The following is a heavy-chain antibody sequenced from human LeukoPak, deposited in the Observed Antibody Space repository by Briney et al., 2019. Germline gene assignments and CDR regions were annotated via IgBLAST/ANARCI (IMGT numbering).Heavy chain of an antibody. V-gene: IGHV1-69*05. CDR2: IIPIFGTA. Sequence: GASVKVSCKASGGTFSSYAISWVRQAPGQGLEWMGGIIPIFGTANYAQKFQGRVTITTDESTSTAYMELSSLRSEDTAVYYCAGGRSYYDFWSGYFFTYWGQGTLVTVS. CDR3: AGGRSYYDFWSGYFFTY. D-gene: IGHD3-3*01. J-gene: IGHJ4*02. CDR1: GGTFSSYA.